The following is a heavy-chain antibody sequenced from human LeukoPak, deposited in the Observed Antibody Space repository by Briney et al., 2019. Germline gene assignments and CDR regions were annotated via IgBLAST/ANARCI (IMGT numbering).Heavy chain of an antibody. CDR3: ARDGILKTMVRGVNDY. CDR1: GFTFDDYA. D-gene: IGHD3-10*01. J-gene: IGHJ4*02. V-gene: IGHV3-9*01. CDR2: ISWNSGSI. Sequence: PGRSLRLSCAASGFTFDDYAMHWVRQAPGKGLEWVSGISWNSGSIGYADSVKGRFTISRDNAKNSLYLQMNSLRAEDTAVYYCARDGILKTMVRGVNDYWGQGTLVTVSS.